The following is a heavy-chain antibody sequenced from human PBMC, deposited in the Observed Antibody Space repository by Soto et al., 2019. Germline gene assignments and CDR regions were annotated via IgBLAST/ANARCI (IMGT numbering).Heavy chain of an antibody. CDR3: AGEVYYDFWSGFNTHPYYFDD. D-gene: IGHD3-3*01. CDR2: ISDDGSNT. Sequence: QVQLVESGGGVVQPGRSLRLSCAASGFTFSRHTMHWVRQAPGKGLEWVAGISDDGSNTYYADSVKGRFTISRDNSKNTIYLQMNSLSSEDTAVHHCAGEVYYDFWSGFNTHPYYFDDWGQGTLVTVSS. V-gene: IGHV3-30-3*01. CDR1: GFTFSRHT. J-gene: IGHJ4*02.